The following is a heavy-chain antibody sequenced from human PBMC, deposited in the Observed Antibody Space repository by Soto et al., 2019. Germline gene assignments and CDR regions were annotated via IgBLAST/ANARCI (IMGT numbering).Heavy chain of an antibody. D-gene: IGHD6-19*01. CDR2: INPNSGGT. V-gene: IGHV1-2*02. Sequence: QVQLVQSGAEVKKPGASVKVSCKASGYTFTDYYMHWVRQAPGQGLEGMGWINPNSGGTNYAQKFQGRVTMTGDPSISTAYMELSSLRSDDTAVYYCASVGRSGWYTPFDYWGPGIPVTVSS. J-gene: IGHJ4*02. CDR1: GYTFTDYY. CDR3: ASVGRSGWYTPFDY.